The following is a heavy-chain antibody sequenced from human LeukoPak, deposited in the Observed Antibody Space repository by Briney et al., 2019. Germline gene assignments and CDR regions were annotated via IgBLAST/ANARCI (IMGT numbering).Heavy chain of an antibody. CDR1: GFTFSSYA. CDR3: AKDSLSPYYYDSSGYSYFDY. D-gene: IGHD3-22*01. CDR2: ISGSGGST. J-gene: IGHJ4*02. Sequence: GGSLRLSCAASGFTFSSYAMSWVRQAPGKGLEWVSAISGSGGSTYYADSVKGRFTISRDNSKNTLYLQMNSLRAEDTAVYYRAKDSLSPYYYDSSGYSYFDYWGQGTLVTVSS. V-gene: IGHV3-23*01.